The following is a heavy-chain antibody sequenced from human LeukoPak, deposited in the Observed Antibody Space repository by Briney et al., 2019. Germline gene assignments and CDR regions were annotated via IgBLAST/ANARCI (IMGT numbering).Heavy chain of an antibody. CDR3: ARDSRLAEYAFDF. CDR2: TYYKSKWYT. D-gene: IGHD3-9*01. V-gene: IGHV6-1*01. Sequence: SQTLSLTCDISGDSVSSNSAAWNWIRQSPSRGLEWLGRTYYKSKWYTDYAPSVRSRITISPDTSKNQVSLQLNSVTPDDTAIYYCARDSRLAEYAFDFWGQGTMVTVSS. CDR1: GDSVSSNSAA. J-gene: IGHJ3*01.